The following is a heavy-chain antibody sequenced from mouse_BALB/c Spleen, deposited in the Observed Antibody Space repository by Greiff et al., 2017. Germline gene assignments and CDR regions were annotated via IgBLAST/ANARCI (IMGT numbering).Heavy chain of an antibody. CDR2: ISSGGGNT. V-gene: IGHV5-9*03. CDR1: GFTFSSYT. Sequence: EVKLVESGGGLVKPGGSLKLSCAASGFTFSSYTMSWVRQTPEKRLEWVATISSGGGNTYYPDSVKGRFTISRDNAKNNLYLQMSSLRSEDTALYYCARSGEYYFDYWGQGTTLTVSS. CDR3: ARSGEYYFDY. J-gene: IGHJ2*01.